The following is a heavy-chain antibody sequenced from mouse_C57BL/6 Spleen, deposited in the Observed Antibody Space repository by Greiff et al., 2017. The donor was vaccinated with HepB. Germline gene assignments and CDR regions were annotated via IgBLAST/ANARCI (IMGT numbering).Heavy chain of an antibody. J-gene: IGHJ2*01. Sequence: VKLQQPGAELVMPGASVKLSCKASGYTFTSYWMHWVKQRPGQGLEWIGEIDPSDSYTNYNQKFKGKSTLTVDKSSSTAYMQLRSLTSEDSAVYYCARGGNDYWGYWGQGTTLTVSS. V-gene: IGHV1-69*01. CDR1: GYTFTSYW. D-gene: IGHD2-4*01. CDR2: IDPSDSYT. CDR3: ARGGNDYWGY.